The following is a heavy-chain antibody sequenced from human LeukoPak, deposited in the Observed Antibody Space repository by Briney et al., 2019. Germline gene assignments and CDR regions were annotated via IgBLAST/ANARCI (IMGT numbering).Heavy chain of an antibody. D-gene: IGHD7-27*01. J-gene: IGHJ6*02. Sequence: TGGSLRLSCAASGFTFSSYAMHWVRQAPGKGLEWVAVISYDGSNKYYADSVKGRFTISRDNSKNTLYLQMNSLRAEDTAVYYCARGQLGMGGEDYYGMDVWGQGTTVTVSS. V-gene: IGHV3-30-3*01. CDR1: GFTFSSYA. CDR2: ISYDGSNK. CDR3: ARGQLGMGGEDYYGMDV.